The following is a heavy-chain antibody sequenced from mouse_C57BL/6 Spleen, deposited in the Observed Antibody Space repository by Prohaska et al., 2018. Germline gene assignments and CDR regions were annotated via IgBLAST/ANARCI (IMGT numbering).Heavy chain of an antibody. D-gene: IGHD4-1*01. CDR3: AREGWDPFDY. V-gene: IGHV1-22*01. Sequence: HGKSLEWIGYINPNNGGTSYNQKFKGKATLTVNKSSSTAYMELRSLTSEDSAVYYCAREGWDPFDYWGQGTTLTVSS. J-gene: IGHJ2*01. CDR2: INPNNGGT.